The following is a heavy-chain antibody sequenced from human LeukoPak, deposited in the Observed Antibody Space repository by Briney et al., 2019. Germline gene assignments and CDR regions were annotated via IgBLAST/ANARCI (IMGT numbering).Heavy chain of an antibody. CDR2: IKQDGSEK. CDR3: ARERRDGYLGGGFDY. J-gene: IGHJ4*02. CDR1: GFTFSSYW. Sequence: RTGGSLRLSCAASGFTFSSYWMSWVRQAPGKGLEWVANIKQDGSEKYYVDSVKGRFTISRDNAKNSLYLQMNSLRAEDTAVYYCARERRDGYLGGGFDYWGQGTLVTVSS. V-gene: IGHV3-7*01. D-gene: IGHD5-24*01.